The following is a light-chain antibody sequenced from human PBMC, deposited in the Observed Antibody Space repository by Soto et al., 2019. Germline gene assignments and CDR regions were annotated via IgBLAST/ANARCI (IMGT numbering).Light chain of an antibody. CDR3: QQYGSSPET. V-gene: IGKV3-20*01. CDR1: QSVSSSY. CDR2: GAS. J-gene: IGKJ1*01. Sequence: EIVLTQSPGTLSLSPGERATLSCRASQSVSSSYLAWYQQKPGQAPGLLIYGASSRATGIPDRFSGSGSGTDFPRTSRRLVPEYFAVYYCQQYGSSPETFGQGTKVEIK.